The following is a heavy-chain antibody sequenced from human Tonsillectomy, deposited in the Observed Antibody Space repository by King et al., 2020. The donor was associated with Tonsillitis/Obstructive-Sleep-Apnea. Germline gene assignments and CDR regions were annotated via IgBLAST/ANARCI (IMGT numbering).Heavy chain of an antibody. CDR2: INSDGSSR. Sequence: VQLVESGGDLVQPGGSLRLSCAASGFTFSRYWMPWVRQVPGKGLVWVSRINSDGSSRTYADSVKGRFTISRDNAKNTLYLQMNSLRAEDTAVFYCARSDYGDFYFDDWGQGTLVTVSS. V-gene: IGHV3-74*01. J-gene: IGHJ4*02. CDR1: GFTFSRYW. D-gene: IGHD4-17*01. CDR3: ARSDYGDFYFDD.